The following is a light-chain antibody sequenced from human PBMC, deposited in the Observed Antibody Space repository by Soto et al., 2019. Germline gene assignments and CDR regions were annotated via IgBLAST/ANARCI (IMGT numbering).Light chain of an antibody. CDR1: QSVSSN. J-gene: IGKJ1*01. CDR2: GAS. CDR3: QQYNNWRGT. Sequence: EIVMTQSPATLSVSPGERATLSCRASQSVSSNLAWYHQKPGQAPRLLIYGASTRATGIPARFSGSGSGKDFTPTISSLQSEDFAVYYCQQYNNWRGTFGQGTKVEIK. V-gene: IGKV3-15*01.